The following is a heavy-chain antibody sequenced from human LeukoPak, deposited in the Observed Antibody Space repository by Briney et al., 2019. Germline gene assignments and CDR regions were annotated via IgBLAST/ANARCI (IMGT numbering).Heavy chain of an antibody. CDR3: ARGPGDLGDY. J-gene: IGHJ4*02. D-gene: IGHD7-27*01. CDR1: GYTFTSYF. V-gene: IGHV1-46*01. Sequence: ASVTVSCKASGYTFTSYFMHWVRQAPGQGLEWMGLVNPSGGSTNYAQKFQGTVTVTRDMSTSTVFMELDSLRSEDTAVYYCARGPGDLGDYWGQGTLVTVSS. CDR2: VNPSGGST.